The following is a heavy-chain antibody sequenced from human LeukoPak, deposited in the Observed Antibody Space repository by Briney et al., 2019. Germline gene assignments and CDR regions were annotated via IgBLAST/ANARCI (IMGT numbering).Heavy chain of an antibody. J-gene: IGHJ4*02. Sequence: SQTLSLTCTVSGGSISSGSYYWSWIRQPAGKGLEWIGRIYTSGSTNYNPSLKSRVTISVDTSKNQFSLKLSSVTAADTAVYYCAREYCSGGSCSLDYWGQGTLVTVSS. CDR3: AREYCSGGSCSLDY. D-gene: IGHD2-15*01. V-gene: IGHV4-61*02. CDR1: GGSISSGSYY. CDR2: IYTSGST.